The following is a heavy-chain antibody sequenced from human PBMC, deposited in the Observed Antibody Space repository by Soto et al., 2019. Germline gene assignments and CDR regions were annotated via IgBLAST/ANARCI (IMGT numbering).Heavy chain of an antibody. CDR2: IYYSGST. V-gene: IGHV4-31*03. CDR1: GGSISSGGYY. CDR3: ARDHDYTHFDY. D-gene: IGHD4-4*01. Sequence: SETLSLTCTVSGGSISSGGYYWSWIRQHPGKGLEWIGYIYYSGSTYYNPSLKSRVTISVETSKNQFSLKLSSVTAADTAVYYCARDHDYTHFDYWGQGTLVTVSS. J-gene: IGHJ4*02.